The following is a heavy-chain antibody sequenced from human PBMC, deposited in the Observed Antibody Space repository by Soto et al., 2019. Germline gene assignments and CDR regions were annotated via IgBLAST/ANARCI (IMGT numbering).Heavy chain of an antibody. V-gene: IGHV1-2*02. CDR1: GYTFTGYY. CDR3: AGATRTYYYDSSGYPLEAFDI. CDR2: INPNSGGT. Sequence: ASVKVSCKASGYTFTGYYMHWVRQAPGQGLEWMGWINPNSGGTNYAQKLQGRVTMTTDTSTSTAYMELRSLRSDDTAVYYCAGATRTYYYDSSGYPLEAFDIWGQGTMVTVSS. D-gene: IGHD3-22*01. J-gene: IGHJ3*02.